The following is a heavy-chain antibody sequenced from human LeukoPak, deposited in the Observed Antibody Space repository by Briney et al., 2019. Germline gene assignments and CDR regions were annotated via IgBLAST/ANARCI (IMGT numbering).Heavy chain of an antibody. CDR1: GGTFSSYA. V-gene: IGHV1-69*13. Sequence: SVKVSCKASGGTFSSYAISWVRQAPGQGLEWMGGIIPIFGTANYAQKFQGRVTITADESTSTAYMELSSLRSEDTAVYYCAAYCSGGSCYSEGGYYYGMDVRGKGTTVTVSS. J-gene: IGHJ6*04. CDR2: IIPIFGTA. D-gene: IGHD2-15*01. CDR3: AAYCSGGSCYSEGGYYYGMDV.